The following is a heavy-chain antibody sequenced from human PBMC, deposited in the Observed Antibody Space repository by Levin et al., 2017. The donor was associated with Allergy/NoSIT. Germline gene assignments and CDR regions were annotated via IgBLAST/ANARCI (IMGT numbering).Heavy chain of an antibody. J-gene: IGHJ6*02. CDR1: GDSVSSNTAA. CDR3: TRDPGRGYGMDV. CDR2: TYFRSKWIN. V-gene: IGHV6-1*01. Sequence: KPSETLSLTCVISGDSVSSNTAAWNWIRQSPSRGLEWLGRTYFRSKWINEYAESVKSRISVNPDTSKNQFSLHLNSVTPDDTAVYYCTRDPGRGYGMDVWGQGTTVTVSS.